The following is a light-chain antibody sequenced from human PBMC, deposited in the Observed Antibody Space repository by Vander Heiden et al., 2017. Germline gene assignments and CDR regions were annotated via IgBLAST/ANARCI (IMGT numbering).Light chain of an antibody. CDR1: QSVSSSY. J-gene: IGKJ4*01. CDR2: GAS. V-gene: IGKV3-20*01. Sequence: EIGFTQSPGTLSLSPGERATLSCRASQSVSSSYLAWYQQKPGQAPRLLIYGASSRATGIPDRFSGSGSGTDFTLTISRLEPEDFAVYYCQQYGSSPKVTFGGGTKVEIK. CDR3: QQYGSSPKVT.